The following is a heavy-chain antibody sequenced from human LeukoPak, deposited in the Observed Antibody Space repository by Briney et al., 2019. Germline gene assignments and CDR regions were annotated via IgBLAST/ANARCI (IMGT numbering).Heavy chain of an antibody. CDR1: GFTFGSYW. V-gene: IGHV3-7*01. Sequence: GGSLRLSCAASGFTFGSYWMSWVRQAPGKGLEWVANIKQDGSEKYYVDSVKGRFTISRDNAKNSLYLQMNSLRAEDTAVYYCARVITIFGVAQSPWGQGTLVTVSS. J-gene: IGHJ5*02. CDR2: IKQDGSEK. D-gene: IGHD3-3*01. CDR3: ARVITIFGVAQSP.